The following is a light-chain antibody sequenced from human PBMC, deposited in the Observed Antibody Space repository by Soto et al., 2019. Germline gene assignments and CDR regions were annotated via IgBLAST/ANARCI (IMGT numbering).Light chain of an antibody. Sequence: SALTQPPSASGSPGQSVTISCTGTSSDVGGYNYVSWYQQHPGKAPKLMIYEVSKRPSGVPDRFSDSKSGNTASLTVSGLQAEDEADYYCQSYDSRLRGSEGVGTGNKGT. CDR3: QSYDSRLRGSEG. CDR2: EVS. CDR1: SSDVGGYNY. V-gene: IGLV2-8*01. J-gene: IGLJ1*01.